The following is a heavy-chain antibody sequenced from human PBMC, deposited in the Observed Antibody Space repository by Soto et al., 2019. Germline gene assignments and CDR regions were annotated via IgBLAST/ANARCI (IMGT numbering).Heavy chain of an antibody. J-gene: IGHJ3*02. CDR2: IVVGSGNT. V-gene: IGHV1-58*01. Sequence: TSVEVTCKESGLTFTSTAVQWVRQARGQRLEWIGWIVVGSGNTNYAQKFQERVTITRDMSTSTAYMELSSLRSEDTAVYYCARDGDRGVTPPHFDAFDIWGQGTMVTV. D-gene: IGHD2-21*02. CDR3: ARDGDRGVTPPHFDAFDI. CDR1: GLTFTSTA.